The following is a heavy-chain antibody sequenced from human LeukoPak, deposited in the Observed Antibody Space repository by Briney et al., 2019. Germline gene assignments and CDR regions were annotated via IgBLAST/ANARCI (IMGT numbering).Heavy chain of an antibody. J-gene: IGHJ4*02. D-gene: IGHD3-22*01. CDR1: GFTFSSYW. V-gene: IGHV3-7*05. CDR3: AREYYSDSSGSDC. Sequence: RGSLRLSCAASGFTFSSYWMSWVGQAPGKGLEWVANINQDGSEKYSVDSVKGRFTISRDNAKNSLYLQMNSLRAEDTAVYYCAREYYSDSSGSDCWGQGTLVPVSS. CDR2: INQDGSEK.